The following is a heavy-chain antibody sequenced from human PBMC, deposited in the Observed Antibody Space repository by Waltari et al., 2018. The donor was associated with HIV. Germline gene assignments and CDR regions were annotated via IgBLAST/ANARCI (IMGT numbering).Heavy chain of an antibody. Sequence: EVQLVESGGGLVQPGGSLRLSCAASEFTFNNYWMTWVRQAPGKGLEWVANIKQDESEKYYVDSLKGRFTISRDNAKNSLFLQMNSPRAEDTAVYYCAREALYDSSGYYFDYWGQGTLVTVSS. CDR2: IKQDESEK. CDR1: EFTFNNYW. D-gene: IGHD3-22*01. J-gene: IGHJ4*02. CDR3: AREALYDSSGYYFDY. V-gene: IGHV3-7*01.